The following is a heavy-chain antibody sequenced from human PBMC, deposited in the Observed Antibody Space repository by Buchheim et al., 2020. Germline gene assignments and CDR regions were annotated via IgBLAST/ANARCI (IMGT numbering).Heavy chain of an antibody. J-gene: IGHJ4*02. CDR3: ARDLDSSAAFFDY. Sequence: EVHLAESGGGLVQPGGSLRLSCVASGFTFSDHYMDWVRQAPGKGLEWVGRIRDKSHSYSTEYAPSVKGRFTISRDASKNSLFLQMNSLKTEDTAVYYCARDLDSSAAFFDYWGQGTL. CDR1: GFTFSDHY. D-gene: IGHD3-22*01. V-gene: IGHV3-72*01. CDR2: IRDKSHSYST.